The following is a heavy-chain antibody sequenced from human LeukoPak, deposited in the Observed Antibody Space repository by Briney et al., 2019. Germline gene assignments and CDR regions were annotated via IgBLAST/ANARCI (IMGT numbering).Heavy chain of an antibody. V-gene: IGHV3-53*01. D-gene: IGHD2-15*01. J-gene: IGHJ5*02. CDR1: GFTVSSNY. Sequence: GGSLRLSCAASGFTVSSNYMSWVRQAPGKGLEWVSLIYGGDSTYYGDSVKGRFTISRDISKNTLYLQMNSLRAEDTAVYYCARERYNWFDPWGQGTLVTVSS. CDR2: IYGGDST. CDR3: ARERYNWFDP.